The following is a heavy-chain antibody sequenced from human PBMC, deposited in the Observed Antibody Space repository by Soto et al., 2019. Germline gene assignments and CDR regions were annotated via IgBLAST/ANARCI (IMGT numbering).Heavy chain of an antibody. J-gene: IGHJ4*02. Sequence: QVQLVESGGGVVQPGRSLRLSCAASGFTFSSYGMHWVRQAPGKGLEWVAVISYDGSNKYYADSVKGRFTISRDNSKNTLYLQMNSLRAEDTAVYYCASSLWFGELQFAYWGQGTLVTVSS. V-gene: IGHV3-30*03. CDR1: GFTFSSYG. D-gene: IGHD3-10*01. CDR2: ISYDGSNK. CDR3: ASSLWFGELQFAY.